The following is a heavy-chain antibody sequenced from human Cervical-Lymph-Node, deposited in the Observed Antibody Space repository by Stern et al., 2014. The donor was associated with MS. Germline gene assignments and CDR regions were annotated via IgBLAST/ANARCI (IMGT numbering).Heavy chain of an antibody. Sequence: EVQLVESGGGLVQPGGSLGLSCVASGFSLSNYAMNWVRQAPGKGLEWVSSISSSSSIIYYGDSVKGRFTISRDNAKNSLYRQMDSLRDEDTAVYYCARSLSLQGIWGQGTLVTVSS. CDR3: ARSLSLQGI. J-gene: IGHJ4*02. CDR1: GFSLSNYA. CDR2: ISSSSSII. V-gene: IGHV3-48*02. D-gene: IGHD2-21*01.